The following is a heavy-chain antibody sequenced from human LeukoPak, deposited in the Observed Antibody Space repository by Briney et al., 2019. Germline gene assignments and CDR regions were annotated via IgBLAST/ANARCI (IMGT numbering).Heavy chain of an antibody. V-gene: IGHV3-48*01. CDR1: GFTFSSYS. J-gene: IGHJ3*02. CDR2: ISSSSSTI. D-gene: IGHD3-22*01. Sequence: PGGSLRLSCAASGFTFSSYSMNWVRQAPGKGLEWVSYISSSSSTIYYAVSVKGRFTISRDNAKNSLYLQMNSLRAEDTAVYYCARAYYYDSGAFDIWGQGTMVTVSS. CDR3: ARAYYYDSGAFDI.